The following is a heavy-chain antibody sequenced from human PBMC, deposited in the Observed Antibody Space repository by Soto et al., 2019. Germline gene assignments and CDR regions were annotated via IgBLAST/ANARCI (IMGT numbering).Heavy chain of an antibody. Sequence: QGQLVQSGAEVKKPGASVKVSCKASVFTSSGISWVRQAPGQRLEWMGWISTHNGNTIYAQKFQGRVIMTMDTSTTTVYMELGSLRPDDTAVYLCAREGILGLFDAYDLWGQGTMVTVSS. D-gene: IGHD3-3*01. CDR3: AREGILGLFDAYDL. CDR1: VFTSSG. J-gene: IGHJ3*01. V-gene: IGHV1-18*04. CDR2: ISTHNGNT.